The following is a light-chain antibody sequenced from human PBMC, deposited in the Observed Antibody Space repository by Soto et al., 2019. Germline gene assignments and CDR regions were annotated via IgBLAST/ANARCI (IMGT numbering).Light chain of an antibody. CDR1: SSDVGGYNY. Sequence: QSVLTQPPSASGSPGQSITISCTGTSSDVGGYNYVSWYQQHPGKAPKLMIYEVSKRPTGVSDRFSGSKSGNTAALTFSGVQAEDESDYYCSSYAGSTYVFGTGTKVTVL. CDR3: SSYAGSTYV. CDR2: EVS. V-gene: IGLV2-8*01. J-gene: IGLJ1*01.